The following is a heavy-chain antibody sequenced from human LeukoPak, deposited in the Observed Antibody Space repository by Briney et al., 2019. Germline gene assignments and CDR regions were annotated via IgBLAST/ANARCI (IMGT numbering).Heavy chain of an antibody. CDR3: ARDRGEIGDYFDY. Sequence: ASVKVSCKASGYTFTGYYMHWVRQAPGQGLEWKGWINPNSGGTNYAQKFQGRVTMTRDTSISTAYMELSRLRSDDTAVYYCARDRGEIGDYFDYWGQGTLVTVSS. CDR2: INPNSGGT. CDR1: GYTFTGYY. J-gene: IGHJ4*02. D-gene: IGHD2-21*01. V-gene: IGHV1-2*02.